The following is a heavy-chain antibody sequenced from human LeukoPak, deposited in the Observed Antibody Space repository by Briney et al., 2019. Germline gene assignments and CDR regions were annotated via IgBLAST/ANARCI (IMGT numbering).Heavy chain of an antibody. CDR2: ISSSGSTI. CDR3: ASDPGYNNGA. D-gene: IGHD6-19*01. V-gene: IGHV3-48*03. J-gene: IGHJ5*02. CDR1: GFTFSGYE. Sequence: GGSLRLSCAASGFTFSGYEMNWVRQAPGKGLEWVSYISSSGSTIYYADSVKGRFTISRDNAKNSLYLQMNSLRAEDTAVYYCASDPGYNNGAWGQGTLLTVSS.